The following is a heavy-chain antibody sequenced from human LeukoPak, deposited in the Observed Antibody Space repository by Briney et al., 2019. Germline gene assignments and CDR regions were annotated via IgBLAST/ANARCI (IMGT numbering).Heavy chain of an antibody. D-gene: IGHD4-17*01. J-gene: IGHJ5*02. Sequence: SETLSLTCTVSGGSISGDTYYWGWVRQPPGKGLEWFGTIYSGGTTYYNPSLKSRVIMSVDASKNQISLRLTSASATDTAMYYCAKPTGSKGWFGTWGQGTLVTVSS. CDR3: AKPTGSKGWFGT. V-gene: IGHV4-39*01. CDR2: IYSGGTT. CDR1: GGSISGDTYY.